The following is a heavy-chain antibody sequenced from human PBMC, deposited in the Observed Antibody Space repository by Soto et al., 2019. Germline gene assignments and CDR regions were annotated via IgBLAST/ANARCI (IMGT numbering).Heavy chain of an antibody. CDR2: IYDSGST. CDR1: GDSLKNHY. V-gene: IGHV4-59*11. J-gene: IGHJ4*02. Sequence: PSETLSLTCSVSGDSLKNHYWAWIRHSPGKGLEWIGNIYDSGSTNYSPALKSRVSMSVDTSKNLFSLKMNSVTAADTAVYYCARDLMVQVDYFDFWCKGTVVT. D-gene: IGHD2-8*01. CDR3: ARDLMVQVDYFDF.